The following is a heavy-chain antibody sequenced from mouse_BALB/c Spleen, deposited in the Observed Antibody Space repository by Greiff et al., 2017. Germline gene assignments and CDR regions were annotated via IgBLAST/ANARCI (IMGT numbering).Heavy chain of an antibody. J-gene: IGHJ3*01. CDR1: GYSITSDYA. Sequence: EVKLLESGPGLVKPSQSLSLTCTVTGYSITSDYAWNWIRQFPGNKLEWMGYISYSGSTSYNPSLKSRISITRDTSKNQFFLQLNSVTTEDTATYYCARENYGNSFAYWGQGTLVTVSA. V-gene: IGHV3-2*02. CDR2: ISYSGST. CDR3: ARENYGNSFAY. D-gene: IGHD2-1*01.